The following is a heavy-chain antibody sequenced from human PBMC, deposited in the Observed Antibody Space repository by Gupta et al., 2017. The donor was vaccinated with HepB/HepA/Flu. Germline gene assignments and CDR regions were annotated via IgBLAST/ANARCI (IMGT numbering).Heavy chain of an antibody. V-gene: IGHV4-59*01. J-gene: IGHJ5*02. Sequence: QVQLQESGPGLVKPSETLSLTCTVSGGSISSYYWSWIRQPPGKGLEWIGYIYYSGSTNYNPSLKSRVTISVDTSKNQFSLKLSSVTAADTAVYYCARAANLYYDFWSGYHNWFDPWGQGTLVTVYS. D-gene: IGHD3-3*01. CDR3: ARAANLYYDFWSGYHNWFDP. CDR2: IYYSGST. CDR1: GGSISSYY.